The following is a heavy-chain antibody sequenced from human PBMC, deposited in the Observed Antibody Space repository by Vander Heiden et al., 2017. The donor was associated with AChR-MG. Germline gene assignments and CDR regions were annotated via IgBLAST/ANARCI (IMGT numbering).Heavy chain of an antibody. CDR2: IKQDGSEK. CDR3: ARDYDILAGREGMDV. J-gene: IGHJ6*02. CDR1: EFAFYSYW. Sequence: EVQLVESGGGLVQPGGSLRLSCGSSEFAFYSYWMSWIRQAPGKGLEWMAKIKQDGSEKYYVDSVKGRFTISRDNAKNSLYLQMNSLRAEDTAIYYCARDYDILAGREGMDVWGQGTTVTVSS. V-gene: IGHV3-7*03. D-gene: IGHD3-9*01.